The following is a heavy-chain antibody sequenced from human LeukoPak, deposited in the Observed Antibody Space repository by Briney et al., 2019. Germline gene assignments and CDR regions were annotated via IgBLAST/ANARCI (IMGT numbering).Heavy chain of an antibody. CDR1: GGSISGSISSYY. D-gene: IGHD3-22*01. Sequence: SETLSLTCTVSGGSISGSISSYYWNWIRQPPGKGLEWIGYIYYSGSTNYNPSLKSRVTISVDTSKNQFSLKLSSVTAADTAVYYCARRRSGYYERWFDPWGQGTLVTVSS. CDR3: ARRRSGYYERWFDP. J-gene: IGHJ5*02. V-gene: IGHV4-61*05. CDR2: IYYSGST.